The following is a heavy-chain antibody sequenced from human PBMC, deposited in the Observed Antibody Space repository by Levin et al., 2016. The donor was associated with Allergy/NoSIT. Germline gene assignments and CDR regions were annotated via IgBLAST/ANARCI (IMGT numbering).Heavy chain of an antibody. CDR1: GGSISSYY. Sequence: SETLSLTCTVSGGSISSYYWSWIRQPPGKGLEWIGYIYYSGSTNYNPSLKSRVTISVDTSKNQFSLKLSSVTAADTAVYYCAILYGDTSLYMDVWGQGTTVTVSS. V-gene: IGHV4-59*01. J-gene: IGHJ6*03. D-gene: IGHD4-17*01. CDR2: IYYSGST. CDR3: AILYGDTSLYMDV.